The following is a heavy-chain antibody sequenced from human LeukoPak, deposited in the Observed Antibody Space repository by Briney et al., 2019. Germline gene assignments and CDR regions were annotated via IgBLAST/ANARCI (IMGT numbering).Heavy chain of an antibody. V-gene: IGHV1-18*01. CDR3: ARDDNYGSGQPDD. Sequence: GASMKVSCKASGYTFTSYGITWVRQAPGQGLEWMGWISGYNGNTNYAQKFRGRVTMTTDTSTSTVYMELRSLRSDDTAVYYCARDDNYGSGQPDDWGQGTLVTVSS. CDR2: ISGYNGNT. J-gene: IGHJ4*02. CDR1: GYTFTSYG. D-gene: IGHD3-10*01.